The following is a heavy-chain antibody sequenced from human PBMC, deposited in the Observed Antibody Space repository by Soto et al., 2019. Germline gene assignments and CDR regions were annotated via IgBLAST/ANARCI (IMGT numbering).Heavy chain of an antibody. CDR3: ATCTPNYLCPEGYYMDV. J-gene: IGHJ6*03. Sequence: ASVKVSCKASGYTFTSYDINWVRQATGQGLEWMGWMNPNSGNTGYAQKFQGRVTMTRNTSISTAYMELSSLRSEDTAVYYCATCTPNYLCPEGYYMDVWGKGTTVTVSS. D-gene: IGHD4-4*01. CDR2: MNPNSGNT. CDR1: GYTFTSYD. V-gene: IGHV1-8*01.